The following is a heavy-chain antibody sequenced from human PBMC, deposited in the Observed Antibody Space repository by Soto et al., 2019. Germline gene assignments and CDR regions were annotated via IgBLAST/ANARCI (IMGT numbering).Heavy chain of an antibody. Sequence: QLQLVQSGAEVREPGSSVKVSCKASGGTFSSYTVIWGRQAPGQGLERMGGITATLNIANYAEKFQGRVTITADESTSTVNMHLSSLRSEDTAVYLCARGYYSGSNPSSFDYWGQGTLVAVSS. J-gene: IGHJ4*02. D-gene: IGHD1-26*01. CDR1: GGTFSSYT. CDR2: ITATLNIA. V-gene: IGHV1-69*01. CDR3: ARGYYSGSNPSSFDY.